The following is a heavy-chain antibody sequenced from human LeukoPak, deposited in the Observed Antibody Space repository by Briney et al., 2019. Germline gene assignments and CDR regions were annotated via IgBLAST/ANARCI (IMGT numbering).Heavy chain of an antibody. CDR3: VRGPHIAATSY. V-gene: IGHV3-7*03. CDR1: GFSFSNYR. J-gene: IGHJ4*02. CDR2: IKQDGSEK. Sequence: QTGGSLRLSCVASGFSFSNYRMTWVRQAPGKGLEWVANIKQDGSEKQYVDSVKGQFAISRDNAKKSLYLQINTLRAEDTAVYYCVRGPHIAATSYWGQGTLVTVSS. D-gene: IGHD6-25*01.